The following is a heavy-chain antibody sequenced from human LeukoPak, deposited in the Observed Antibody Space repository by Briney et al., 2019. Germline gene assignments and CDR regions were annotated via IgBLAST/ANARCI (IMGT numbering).Heavy chain of an antibody. Sequence: PGGSLRLSCTASGFPFIEYSMNWVRQAPGKGLEWISYIGIDSGNTKYADSVRGRFTISIGKAKNSLYLQMNSLRVEDTAVYYCARDHNYAFDNWGQGTLVSVAS. CDR2: IGIDSGNT. CDR1: GFPFIEYS. V-gene: IGHV3-48*01. J-gene: IGHJ4*02. D-gene: IGHD1-1*01. CDR3: ARDHNYAFDN.